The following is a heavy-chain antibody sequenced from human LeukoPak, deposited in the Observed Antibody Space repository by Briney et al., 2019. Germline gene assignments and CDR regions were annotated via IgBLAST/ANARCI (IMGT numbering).Heavy chain of an antibody. J-gene: IGHJ6*04. CDR2: ISSSSRYI. V-gene: IGHV3-21*01. D-gene: IGHD3-10*01. CDR3: ASRITMVRGVIKGSYYYYGMDV. Sequence: PGGSLRLSCAASGFTFRSYSMKWVRQAPGEGLEWVSSISSSSRYIYYADSVKGQFTISRDNAKNSLYLQLHSLRAEDTAVYYCASRITMVRGVIKGSYYYYGMDVWGKGTTVTVSS. CDR1: GFTFRSYS.